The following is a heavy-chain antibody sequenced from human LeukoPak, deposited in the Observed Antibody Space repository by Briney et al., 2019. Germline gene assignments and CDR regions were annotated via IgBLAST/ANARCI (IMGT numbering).Heavy chain of an antibody. CDR1: GFTFDDYG. D-gene: IGHD6-13*01. V-gene: IGHV3-21*01. CDR2: ISSSSSYI. CDR3: ARSIAAAANFDY. Sequence: GGSLRLSCAASGFTFDDYGMSWVRQAPGKGLEWVSSISSSSSYIYYADSVKGRFTISRDNAKNSLYLQMNSLRAEDTAVYYCARSIAAAANFDYWGQGTLVTVSS. J-gene: IGHJ4*02.